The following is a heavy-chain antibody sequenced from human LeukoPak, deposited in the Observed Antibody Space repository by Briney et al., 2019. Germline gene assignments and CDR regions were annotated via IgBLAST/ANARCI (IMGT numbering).Heavy chain of an antibody. J-gene: IGHJ4*02. V-gene: IGHV4-4*07. CDR1: GDSISRDY. Sequence: PSETLSLTCTVSGDSISRDYWTWIRQPAGKGLEWIGRFYTSGSTDYNPSLESRVSISVDTSKNQFSLKLSSVTAADTATHYCAHGGNSGSYSEHWGQGILVTVSS. CDR3: AHGGNSGSYSEH. CDR2: FYTSGST. D-gene: IGHD1-26*01.